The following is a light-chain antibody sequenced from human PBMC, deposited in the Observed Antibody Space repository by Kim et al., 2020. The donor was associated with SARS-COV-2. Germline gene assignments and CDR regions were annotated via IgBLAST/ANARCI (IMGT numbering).Light chain of an antibody. CDR1: SSDVGGYNF. Sequence: GQSVTNSCTGTSSDVGGYNFVSWYQHRPGRAPKLMIYEVTKRPSGVPDRFSGSKSGNTASMTVSGLQAVDEADYYCTSYAGSNGLIFGGGTKVTVL. J-gene: IGLJ2*01. CDR3: TSYAGSNGLI. CDR2: EVT. V-gene: IGLV2-8*01.